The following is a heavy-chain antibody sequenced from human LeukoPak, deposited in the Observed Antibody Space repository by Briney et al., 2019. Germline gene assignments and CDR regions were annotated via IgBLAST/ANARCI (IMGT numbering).Heavy chain of an antibody. CDR2: ISGSGAYT. D-gene: IGHD5-18*01. J-gene: IGHJ4*02. CDR3: AKETGASYDYPLDY. Sequence: GGSLRLSCAASGFTFSTYAMSWVRQAPGKGLKWVSTISGSGAYTFYADSVKGRFTISRDNSKNTLYLQMNSLRDEDTAVYYCAKETGASYDYPLDYLGQGRLVTVSS. CDR1: GFTFSTYA. V-gene: IGHV3-23*01.